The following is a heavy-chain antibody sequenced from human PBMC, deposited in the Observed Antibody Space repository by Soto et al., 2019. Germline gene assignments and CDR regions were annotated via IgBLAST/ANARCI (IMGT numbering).Heavy chain of an antibody. Sequence: GESLKISCKGSGYSFTSYWIGWVRQMPGKGLEWMGIIYPGDSDTRYSPSFQGQVTMTTDTSTSTAYMELRTLRSDDTAVYYCARDLGYCSGGSCPSNWFDPWGQGTLVTVSS. CDR2: IYPGDSDT. V-gene: IGHV5-51*01. J-gene: IGHJ5*02. D-gene: IGHD2-15*01. CDR1: GYSFTSYW. CDR3: ARDLGYCSGGSCPSNWFDP.